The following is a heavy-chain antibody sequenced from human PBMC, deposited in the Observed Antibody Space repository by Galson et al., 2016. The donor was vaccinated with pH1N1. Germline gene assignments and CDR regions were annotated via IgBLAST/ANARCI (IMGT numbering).Heavy chain of an antibody. V-gene: IGHV3-48*03. J-gene: IGHJ5*01. CDR2: ISRSDSI. CDR1: GFTFSNYE. D-gene: IGHD2-21*02. CDR3: ARGCGNDCRYDWSWVDS. Sequence: SLRLSCAVSGFTFSNYEMNWVRQAPGKGLEWLSYISRSDSIEYADPMKGRFTISRDNAKNSLYLLMDSLRVEDTAFDYCARGCGNDCRYDWSWVDSWGQGALVTVSS.